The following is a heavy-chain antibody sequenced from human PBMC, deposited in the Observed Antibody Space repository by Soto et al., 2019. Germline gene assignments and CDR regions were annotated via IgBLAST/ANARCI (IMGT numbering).Heavy chain of an antibody. CDR2: IYYSGST. CDR3: ARTYCSGGSCLAYYFDY. V-gene: IGHV4-31*03. CDR1: GGSISSGGYY. Sequence: SETLSLTCTVSGGSISSGGYYWSWIRQHPGKGLEWIGYIYYSGSTYYNPSLKSRVTISVDTSKNQFSLKLSSVTAADTAVYYCARTYCSGGSCLAYYFDYWGQGTLVTVSS. J-gene: IGHJ4*02. D-gene: IGHD2-15*01.